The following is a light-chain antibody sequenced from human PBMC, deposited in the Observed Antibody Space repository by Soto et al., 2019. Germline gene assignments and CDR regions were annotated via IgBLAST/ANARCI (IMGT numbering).Light chain of an antibody. CDR1: QSVSSN. J-gene: IGKJ4*01. Sequence: EIVMTQSPATLSVSPGERATLSCRANQSVSSNLAWYQQKPGQAPRLLIYGASTRATGIPARFSGSGSGTEFTLTKSSLQSEDFAVYYCQQYNNWPPLTFGGGTKVEIK. V-gene: IGKV3-15*01. CDR2: GAS. CDR3: QQYNNWPPLT.